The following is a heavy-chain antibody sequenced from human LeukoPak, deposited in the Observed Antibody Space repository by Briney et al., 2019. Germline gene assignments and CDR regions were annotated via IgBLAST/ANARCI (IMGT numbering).Heavy chain of an antibody. D-gene: IGHD3-9*01. CDR2: FDPEDGET. V-gene: IGHV1-24*01. J-gene: IGHJ4*02. Sequence: ASVKVFCKVSGYTLTELSMHWVRQAPGKGLEWMGGFDPEDGETIYAQKFQGRVTMTEDTSTDTAYMELSSLRSEDTAVYYCATVSRASILRYFDWLLYWGQGTLVTVSS. CDR1: GYTLTELS. CDR3: ATVSRASILRYFDWLLY.